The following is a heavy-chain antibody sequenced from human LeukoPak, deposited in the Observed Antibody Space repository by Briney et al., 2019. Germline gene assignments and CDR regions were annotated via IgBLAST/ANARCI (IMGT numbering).Heavy chain of an antibody. CDR3: VKEYCSGGSCYSTFRGDYYYYGMDV. V-gene: IGHV3-30*18. D-gene: IGHD2-15*01. Sequence: GGSLRLSCTASKFTFSHYGMQWVRQAPGKGLEWVAVISSDGSIEVYADSVKGRFTLSRDNSINTVDLQMNSLRAEDTAVYYCVKEYCSGGSCYSTFRGDYYYYGMDVWGQGTTVTVSS. CDR1: KFTFSHYG. CDR2: ISSDGSIE. J-gene: IGHJ6*02.